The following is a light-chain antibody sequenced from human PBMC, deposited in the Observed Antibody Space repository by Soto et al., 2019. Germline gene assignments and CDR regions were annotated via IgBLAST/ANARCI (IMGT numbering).Light chain of an antibody. Sequence: DIPMTQSPSNLSASVGDIVTITCRASQSISRWLDWYQQKPGKAPKLLIYDASSLESGVPSRFSGSGSDTEFTLTINNLQPDDFATYHCQQYNRYPLTFGGGTKVEIK. CDR2: DAS. CDR1: QSISRW. J-gene: IGKJ4*01. V-gene: IGKV1-5*01. CDR3: QQYNRYPLT.